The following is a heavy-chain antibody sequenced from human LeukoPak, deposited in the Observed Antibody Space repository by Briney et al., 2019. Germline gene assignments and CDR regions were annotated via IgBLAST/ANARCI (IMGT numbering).Heavy chain of an antibody. CDR3: ARDGQWLVGTPFYGMDV. J-gene: IGHJ6*02. Sequence: GGSLRLSCAASGFTFSSYWMSWVRQAPGKGLEWVANIKQDGSEKYYVDSVKGRFTISRDDAKNSLYLQMNSLRAEDTAVYYCARDGQWLVGTPFYGMDVWGQGTTVTVSS. D-gene: IGHD6-19*01. V-gene: IGHV3-7*01. CDR1: GFTFSSYW. CDR2: IKQDGSEK.